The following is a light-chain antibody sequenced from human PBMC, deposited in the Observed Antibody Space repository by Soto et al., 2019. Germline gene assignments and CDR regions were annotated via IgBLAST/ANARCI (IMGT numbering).Light chain of an antibody. CDR1: RTICDW. V-gene: IGKV1-5*01. CDR3: QHYNAFPWP. Sequence: DIQMTQSPSTVSVSVGDRVSITCGGSRTICDWLAWYQQKPGKVPQLLIYGASRLESGVPSRFSGRGSGTEFTLTIGGLQPDDFATYYCQHYNAFPWPFGQGTKVDIK. J-gene: IGKJ1*01. CDR2: GAS.